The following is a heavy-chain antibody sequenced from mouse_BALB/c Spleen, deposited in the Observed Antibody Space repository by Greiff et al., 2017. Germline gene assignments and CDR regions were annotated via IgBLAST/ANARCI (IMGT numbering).Heavy chain of an antibody. V-gene: IGHV2-2*02. CDR1: GFSLTSYG. CDR3: ARGGGNYEWFAY. D-gene: IGHD2-1*01. CDR2: IWSGGST. J-gene: IGHJ3*01. Sequence: QVQLQQSGPGLVQPSQSLSITCTVSGFSLTSYGVHWVRQSPGKGLEWLGVIWSGGSTDYNAAFISRLSISKDNSKSQVFFKMNSLQANDTAIYYCARGGGNYEWFAYWGQGTLVTVSA.